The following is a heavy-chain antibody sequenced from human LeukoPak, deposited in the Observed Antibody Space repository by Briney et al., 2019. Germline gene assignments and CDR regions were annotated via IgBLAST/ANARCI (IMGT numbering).Heavy chain of an antibody. CDR2: IYYSGST. V-gene: IGHV4-59*01. D-gene: IGHD2-2*01. Sequence: PSETLSLICTVSGGSISSYYWSWIRQHPGKGLEWIGYIYYSGSTNYNPSLKSRVTISVDTSKNQFSLKLSSVTAADTAVYYCARGYCSSTSCSHYNWFDPWGQGTLVTVSS. J-gene: IGHJ5*02. CDR3: ARGYCSSTSCSHYNWFDP. CDR1: GGSISSYY.